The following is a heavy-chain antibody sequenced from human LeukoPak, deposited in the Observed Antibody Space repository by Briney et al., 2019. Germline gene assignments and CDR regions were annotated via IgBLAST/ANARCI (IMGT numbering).Heavy chain of an antibody. CDR2: IRYDGSNK. CDR1: GFTFSSYG. V-gene: IGHV3-30*02. Sequence: GGSLRLSCAASGFTFSSYGMHWVRQAPGKGLEWAAFIRYDGSNKYYADSVKGRFSISTDNSKNMVYLQMSSLRAEDTAVYYCAKVTMGDVWFDPWGQRTLVTVSS. D-gene: IGHD3-16*01. CDR3: AKVTMGDVWFDP. J-gene: IGHJ5*02.